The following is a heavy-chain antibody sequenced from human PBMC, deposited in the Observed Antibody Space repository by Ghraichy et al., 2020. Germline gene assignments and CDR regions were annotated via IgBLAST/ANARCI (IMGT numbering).Heavy chain of an antibody. J-gene: IGHJ5*02. CDR2: TYYRSKWYN. CDR3: ARDPADPGSWFDP. V-gene: IGHV6-1*01. D-gene: IGHD3-10*01. CDR1: GDSVSRNSAA. Sequence: SQTLSLTCAISGDSVSRNSAAWNWIRQSPSRGLEWLGRTYYRSKWYNDYAVSVRSRIIINPDTSKNQFSLQLNSVTPEDTAVYYCARDPADPGSWFDPWGQGNLVTVSS.